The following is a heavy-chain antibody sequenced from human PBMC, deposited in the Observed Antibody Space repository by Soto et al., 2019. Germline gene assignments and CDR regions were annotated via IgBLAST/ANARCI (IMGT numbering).Heavy chain of an antibody. CDR3: AHRNYDSMGFDY. V-gene: IGHV2-5*02. J-gene: IGHJ4*02. CDR1: GFSLSTSGVG. Sequence: QITLKESGPTLVKPTQTLTLTCTFSGFSLSTSGVGVGWIRQPPGKALEWLALIYWDDDKRYSPSLKSRLTNTKDTAKNQVVLTMTNMDPVDTATYYCAHRNYDSMGFDYWGQGTLVTVSS. CDR2: IYWDDDK. D-gene: IGHD3-22*01.